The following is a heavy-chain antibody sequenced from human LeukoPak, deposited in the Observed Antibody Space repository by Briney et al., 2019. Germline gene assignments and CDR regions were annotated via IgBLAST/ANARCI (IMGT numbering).Heavy chain of an antibody. CDR1: GGSFSGYY. J-gene: IGHJ4*02. V-gene: IGHV4-34*01. CDR3: ARQSSYGLWVDY. CDR2: INHSGST. D-gene: IGHD5-18*01. Sequence: ASETLSLTCAVYGGSFSGYYWSWIRQPPGKGLEWIGEINHSGSTNYNPSLKSRVTISVDTSKNQFSLKLSSVTAADTAVYYCARQSSYGLWVDYWGQGTLATVSS.